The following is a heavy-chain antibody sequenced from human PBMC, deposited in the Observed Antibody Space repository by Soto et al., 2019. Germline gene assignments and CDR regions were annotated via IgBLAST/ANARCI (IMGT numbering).Heavy chain of an antibody. D-gene: IGHD3-10*01. J-gene: IGHJ5*02. V-gene: IGHV1-3*01. CDR2: INADNGNK. CDR3: ARGVGSGSYYNQYNWFDP. Sequence: ASVKVSCKASGYTFNKYAVHWVRQAPGQSLEWMGWINADNGNKKYSQKFQDTVTFTRDTSASTAYMELSSLRSEDTAVYYCARGVGSGSYYNQYNWFDPWGQGTLVTVSS. CDR1: GYTFNKYA.